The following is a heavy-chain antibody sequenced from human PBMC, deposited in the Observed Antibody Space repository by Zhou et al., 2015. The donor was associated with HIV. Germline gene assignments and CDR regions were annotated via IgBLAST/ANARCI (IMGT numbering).Heavy chain of an antibody. V-gene: IGHV1-69*12. D-gene: IGHD3-22*01. CDR1: GGTFSSYA. J-gene: IGHJ4*02. Sequence: QVQLVQSGAEVKKPGSSVKVSCKASGGTFSSYAISWVRQAPGQGLEWMGGIIPIFGTANYAQKFQGRVTITADESTSTAYMELSSLRSEDTAVYYCARGGRVGYYYDSSGYPFDYWGQGTLVTVSS. CDR3: ARGGRVGYYYDSSGYPFDY. CDR2: IIPIFGTA.